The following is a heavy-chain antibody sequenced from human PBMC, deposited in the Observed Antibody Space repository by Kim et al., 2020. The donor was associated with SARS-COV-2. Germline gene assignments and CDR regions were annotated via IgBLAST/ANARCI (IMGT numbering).Heavy chain of an antibody. Sequence: SETLSLTCTVSGGSMRNYYWNWIRQAPGKGLEWIGYVYYTGSTNYNPSLKTRVTISVDMSKNQFSLRLTSVTAADTAIFYCARDLRDGYNSNYFDPWGQG. V-gene: IGHV4-59*12. CDR3: ARDLRDGYNSNYFDP. CDR2: VYYTGST. D-gene: IGHD1-1*01. J-gene: IGHJ4*02. CDR1: GGSMRNYY.